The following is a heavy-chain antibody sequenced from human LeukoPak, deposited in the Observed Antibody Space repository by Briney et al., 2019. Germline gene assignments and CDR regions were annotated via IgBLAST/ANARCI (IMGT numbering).Heavy chain of an antibody. J-gene: IGHJ6*03. CDR2: ISSSGSTI. D-gene: IGHD3-10*01. CDR3: VRVIEPSGSGSYYYYYYYYKDV. V-gene: IGHV3-11*01. Sequence: GGSLRLSCAASGFTFSNYYMSWIRQAPGKGLEWVSYISSSGSTIYYAVAVMGRITISRDNDKIRLYLQVNSLRAEDTAEYYCVRVIEPSGSGSYYYYYYYYKDVWDKGTTVSISS. CDR1: GFTFSNYY.